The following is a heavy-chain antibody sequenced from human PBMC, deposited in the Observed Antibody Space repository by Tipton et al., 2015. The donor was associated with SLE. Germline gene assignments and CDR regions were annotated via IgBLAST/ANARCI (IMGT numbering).Heavy chain of an antibody. V-gene: IGHV4-59*08. CDR3: ARGTNSGYEQYFDY. CDR2: IYYSGST. Sequence: LRLSCTVSGGSISSYYWSWIRQPPGKGLEWIGYIYYSGSTYYNPSLKSRVTISVDTSKNQFSLKLSSVTAADTAVYYCARGTNSGYEQYFDYWGQGTLVTVSS. D-gene: IGHD5-12*01. CDR1: GGSISSYY. J-gene: IGHJ4*02.